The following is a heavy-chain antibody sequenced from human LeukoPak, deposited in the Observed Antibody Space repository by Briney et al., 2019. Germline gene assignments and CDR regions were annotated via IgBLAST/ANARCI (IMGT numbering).Heavy chain of an antibody. D-gene: IGHD1-26*01. CDR1: GFTFTNYW. J-gene: IGHJ4*02. Sequence: GGSLRLSCAASGFTFTNYWMDWVRQAPGKGLEWVSAIRGSGVSTYYADSVKGRFTISRDNSKNTLYLQMSSLRAEDTAVYYCAKDRVGTTRALDYWGQGTLVTVSS. CDR2: IRGSGVST. CDR3: AKDRVGTTRALDY. V-gene: IGHV3-23*01.